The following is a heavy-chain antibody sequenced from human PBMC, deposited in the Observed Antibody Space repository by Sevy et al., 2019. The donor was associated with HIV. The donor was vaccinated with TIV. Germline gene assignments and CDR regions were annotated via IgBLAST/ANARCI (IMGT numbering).Heavy chain of an antibody. V-gene: IGHV3-30*04. CDR1: GFTFSSYA. CDR2: ISYDGSNK. D-gene: IGHD3-22*01. J-gene: IGHJ4*02. Sequence: GGSLRLSCAASGFTFSSYAMHWVRQAPGKGLEWVAVISYDGSNKYYADSVKGRFTISRDNSKNTLVLQMNSLRAEDKAVYYCGRGTGYDCSGYHDFWGQGTLVTVSS. CDR3: GRGTGYDCSGYHDF.